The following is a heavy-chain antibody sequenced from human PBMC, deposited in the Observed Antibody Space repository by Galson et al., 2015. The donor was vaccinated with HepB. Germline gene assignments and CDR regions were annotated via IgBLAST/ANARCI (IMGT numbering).Heavy chain of an antibody. Sequence: SLRLSCAASGFTFSSYAMNWVRQAPGKGLEWVSYISSSGSTIYYADSVKGRFAISRDNAKNSLYLQMNSLRAEDTAVYYCARDGRPPTKHDYGRGWFDPWGQGTLVTVSS. CDR3: ARDGRPPTKHDYGRGWFDP. D-gene: IGHD4-17*01. V-gene: IGHV3-48*03. J-gene: IGHJ5*02. CDR2: ISSSGSTI. CDR1: GFTFSSYA.